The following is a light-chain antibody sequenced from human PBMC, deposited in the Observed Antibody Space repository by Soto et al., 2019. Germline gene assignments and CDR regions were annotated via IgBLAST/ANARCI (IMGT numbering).Light chain of an antibody. V-gene: IGKV1-12*01. CDR3: LQVSSFPRT. CDR2: AAS. Sequence: DIQMTQSPSSLSAVVGDRFSGTCLSSRGIGDRLAWFQQKPGKAPQFLIQAASNLQSGVPSRFSGSGSGTEFILSINSLQPEDIATYYCLQVSSFPRTFGQGTKVDIK. J-gene: IGKJ1*01. CDR1: RGIGDR.